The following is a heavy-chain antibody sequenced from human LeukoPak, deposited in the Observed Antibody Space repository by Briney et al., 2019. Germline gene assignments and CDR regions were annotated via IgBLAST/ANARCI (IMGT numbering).Heavy chain of an antibody. CDR2: ITGYNDNT. CDR3: ARGGVTSAFMDV. D-gene: IGHD4-11*01. CDR1: GSTFTDYG. V-gene: IGHV1-18*01. Sequence: ASVKVSCKASGSTFTDYGVTWVRQAPGPGLGWMGWITGYNDNTNYAQNLQGRLTMTADTSTTTSYMELRRLTSDDTAVYYCARGGVTSAFMDVWGKGTTVTVSP. J-gene: IGHJ6*04.